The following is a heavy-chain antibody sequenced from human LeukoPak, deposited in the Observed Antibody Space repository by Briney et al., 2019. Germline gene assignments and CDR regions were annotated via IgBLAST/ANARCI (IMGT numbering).Heavy chain of an antibody. D-gene: IGHD2-2*01. CDR3: ARRPLGYCSSTSCPTPYYFDY. J-gene: IGHJ4*02. V-gene: IGHV4-39*07. CDR2: INHSGST. CDR1: GGSISSSSYY. Sequence: TASETLSLTCTVSGGSISSSSYYWSWIRQPPGKGLEWIGEINHSGSTNYNPSLKSRVTISVDTSKNQFSLKLSSVTAADTAVYYCARRPLGYCSSTSCPTPYYFDYWGREPWSPSPQ.